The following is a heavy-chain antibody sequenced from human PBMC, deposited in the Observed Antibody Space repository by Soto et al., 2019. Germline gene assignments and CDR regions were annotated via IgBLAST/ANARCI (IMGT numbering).Heavy chain of an antibody. V-gene: IGHV3-30*18. Sequence: GGSLRLSCAASGFTFSAYGIHWVRQAPGKGLEWVAVISHDGSNTNYADSVKGRFTFSRDNSKDTVYLQMNSLRAEDTAVYYCAKTSSSGTYYYYYYGMDVWGQGTTVTVSS. CDR1: GFTFSAYG. CDR3: AKTSSSGTYYYYYYGMDV. J-gene: IGHJ6*02. D-gene: IGHD6-6*01. CDR2: ISHDGSNT.